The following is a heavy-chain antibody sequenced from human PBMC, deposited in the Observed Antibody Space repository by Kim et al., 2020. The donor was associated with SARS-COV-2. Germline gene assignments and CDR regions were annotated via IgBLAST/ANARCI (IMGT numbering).Heavy chain of an antibody. CDR1: GFTFSSYA. V-gene: IGHV3-30*04. J-gene: IGHJ6*01. CDR3: ARVVGWFGELFLYGMDV. Sequence: PGGSLRLSCAASGFTFSSYAMHWVRQAPGKGLEWVAVISYDGSNKYYADSVKGRFTISRDNSKNTLYLQMNSLRAEDTAVYYCARVVGWFGELFLYGMDV. D-gene: IGHD3-10*01. CDR2: ISYDGSNK.